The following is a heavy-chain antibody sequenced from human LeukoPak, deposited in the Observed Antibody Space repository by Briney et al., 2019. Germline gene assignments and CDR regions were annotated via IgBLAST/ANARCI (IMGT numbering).Heavy chain of an antibody. CDR2: IHYTGST. CDR3: ARDGSAINWFDP. J-gene: IGHJ5*02. Sequence: SETLSLTCTVSGGSINSYYWSWIRQPPGKGLECIGYIHYTGSTNYNPSLKSRVAMSVDTSKNQFSLKLRSVTAADTAVYYCARDGSAINWFDPWGQGTLVTVSS. CDR1: GGSINSYY. D-gene: IGHD3-10*01. V-gene: IGHV4-59*12.